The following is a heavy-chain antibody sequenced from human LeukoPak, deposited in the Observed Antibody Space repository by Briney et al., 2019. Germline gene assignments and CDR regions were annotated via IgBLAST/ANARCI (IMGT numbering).Heavy chain of an antibody. Sequence: SETLSLTCAVYGGSFSGYYWSWIRQPPGKGLEWIGEINHSGSTNYNPSLKSRVTISVDTSKNQFSLKLSSVTAADTAVYYCERDPLNYYYDSSALDYWGQGTLVTVSS. CDR2: INHSGST. J-gene: IGHJ4*02. CDR1: GGSFSGYY. D-gene: IGHD3-22*01. CDR3: ERDPLNYYYDSSALDY. V-gene: IGHV4-34*01.